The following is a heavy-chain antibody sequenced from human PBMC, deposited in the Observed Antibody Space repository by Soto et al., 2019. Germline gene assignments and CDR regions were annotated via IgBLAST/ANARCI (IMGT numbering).Heavy chain of an antibody. Sequence: SETLSLTCTVSGGSISSGGYYWSWIRQHPGKGLEWIGYIYYSGSTYYNPSLRSRVTISVDTSKNQFSLKLSSVTAADTAVYYCARDPRYDFWSGPYGMDVWGQGTTVTVSS. CDR3: ARDPRYDFWSGPYGMDV. D-gene: IGHD3-3*01. CDR2: IYYSGST. J-gene: IGHJ6*02. V-gene: IGHV4-31*03. CDR1: GGSISSGGYY.